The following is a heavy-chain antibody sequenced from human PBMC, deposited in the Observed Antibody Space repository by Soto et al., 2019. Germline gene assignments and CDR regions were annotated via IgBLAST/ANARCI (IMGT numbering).Heavy chain of an antibody. CDR3: ARELAYYDFWSGSPMDV. V-gene: IGHV1-69*04. J-gene: IGHJ6*03. D-gene: IGHD3-3*01. Sequence: SVKVSCKASGGTFSSYTISWVRQAPGQGLEWMGRIIPILGIANYAQKFQGRVTITADKSTSTAYMELSSLRSEDTAVYYCARELAYYDFWSGSPMDVWGKGTTVTVSS. CDR1: GGTFSSYT. CDR2: IIPILGIA.